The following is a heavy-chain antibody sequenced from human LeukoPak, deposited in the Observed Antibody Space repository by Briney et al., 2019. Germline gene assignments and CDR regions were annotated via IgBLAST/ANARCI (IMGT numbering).Heavy chain of an antibody. D-gene: IGHD6-19*01. CDR2: IRYDGTNK. CDR1: GFTFSSYG. J-gene: IGHJ4*02. Sequence: GGSLRLSCAASGFTFSSYGMHWVRQAPGKGLEWVAIIRYDGTNKYYADSVKGRFTISRDNSKNTMYLQMNSLRGEDTAVYYCAKDNDGSGWDIDYWGQGTLVTVSS. V-gene: IGHV3-30*02. CDR3: AKDNDGSGWDIDY.